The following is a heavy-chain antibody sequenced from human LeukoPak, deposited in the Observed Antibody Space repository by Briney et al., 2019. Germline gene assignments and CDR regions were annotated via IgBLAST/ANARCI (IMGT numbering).Heavy chain of an antibody. J-gene: IGHJ4*02. CDR1: GFSFSDHW. CDR3: ARSIPYGTTWYGRSDY. V-gene: IGHV3-7*03. Sequence: GGSLRLSCAASGFSFSDHWLDWVRQAPGKGLEWVAHIKGDGSQKYYVDSVKGRFTISRDNAKTSLYLQMNSLRAEDTAIYYCARSIPYGTTWYGRSDYWGQGTLVTVSS. D-gene: IGHD6-13*01. CDR2: IKGDGSQK.